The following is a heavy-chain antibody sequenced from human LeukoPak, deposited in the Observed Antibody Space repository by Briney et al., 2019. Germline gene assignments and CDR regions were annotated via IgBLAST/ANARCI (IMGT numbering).Heavy chain of an antibody. Sequence: PSETLSLTCTVSGGSISSYYWSWIRQPAGKGLEWIGRIYTSGSTNYNPSLKSRVTMSVDTSKNQFSLKLSSVTAADTAVYYCAREGVVAAPYYFGYWGQGTLVTVSS. CDR1: GGSISSYY. V-gene: IGHV4-4*07. D-gene: IGHD2-2*01. CDR3: AREGVVAAPYYFGY. J-gene: IGHJ4*02. CDR2: IYTSGST.